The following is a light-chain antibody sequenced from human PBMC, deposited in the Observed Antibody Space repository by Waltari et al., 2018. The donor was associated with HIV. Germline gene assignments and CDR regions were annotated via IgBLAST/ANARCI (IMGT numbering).Light chain of an antibody. CDR1: QSISNW. V-gene: IGKV1-5*03. Sequence: DIQMTQSPSTVSASVGDRVTITCRASQSISNWLAWYQHTPGKAPKLLIYEASILESGVPSRFSGSGSGTDFTLTISRLEPEDFAVYYCQQYGSSPQTFGQGTKVEIK. CDR2: EAS. CDR3: QQYGSSPQT. J-gene: IGKJ1*01.